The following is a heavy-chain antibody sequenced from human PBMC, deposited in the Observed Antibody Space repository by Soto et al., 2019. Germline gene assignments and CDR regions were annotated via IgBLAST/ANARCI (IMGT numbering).Heavy chain of an antibody. D-gene: IGHD1-1*01. Sequence: PGGSLRLSCEASGFTFSGFDMHWVRQPTGKGLEWVSSIGTAGDTYYAVSVKGRFTISRDNAKNSLSLQMNSLRAGDMAVYFCTRGKYSVNWYEPSDIWGQGTMVTVS. J-gene: IGHJ3*02. CDR1: GFTFSGFD. V-gene: IGHV3-13*01. CDR3: TRGKYSVNWYEPSDI. CDR2: IGTAGDT.